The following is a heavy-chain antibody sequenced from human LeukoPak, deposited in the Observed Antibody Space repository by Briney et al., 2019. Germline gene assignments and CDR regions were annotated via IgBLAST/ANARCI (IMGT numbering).Heavy chain of an antibody. CDR3: ARRVDCSSTSCNLFDY. Sequence: RGESLKISCKGSGYSFTNYWIGWVRQMPGKGLEWMGIIYPGDSDTRYSPSFQGQVTISADKSVSTAYLQWRSLKASDTAMYYCARRVDCSSTSCNLFDYWGQGTLVTVS. D-gene: IGHD2-2*01. V-gene: IGHV5-51*01. CDR2: IYPGDSDT. CDR1: GYSFTNYW. J-gene: IGHJ4*02.